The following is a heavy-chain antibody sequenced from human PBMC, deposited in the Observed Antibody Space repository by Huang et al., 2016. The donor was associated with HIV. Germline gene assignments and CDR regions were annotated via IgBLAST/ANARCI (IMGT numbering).Heavy chain of an antibody. Sequence: QVRLVESGGGVVQPGDSLTLPCSSCGFPFSAYGMDWVRQAPGKGLKWRSFIINDGKNDYIIGSVKGRFTISRDNSNNTLYLRMNSLRPEDTAVYYCVKERGSSRARSSFDFWGQGTSVIVSS. CDR2: IINDGKND. V-gene: IGHV3-30*02. J-gene: IGHJ3*01. D-gene: IGHD6-13*01. CDR1: GFPFSAYG. CDR3: VKERGSSRARSSFDF.